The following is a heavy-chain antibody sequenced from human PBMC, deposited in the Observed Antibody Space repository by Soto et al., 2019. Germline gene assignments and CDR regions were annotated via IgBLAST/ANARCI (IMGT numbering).Heavy chain of an antibody. CDR2: IIPISGPA. D-gene: IGHD3-3*01. CDR3: ATWSVYSGESWFDP. J-gene: IGHJ5*02. V-gene: IGHV1-69*01. CDR1: GGTFTKFA. Sequence: QMQLVQSGAEVKKPGSSVKVSCKTSGGTFTKFAFTWVRQAPGQGLEWMGGIIPISGPANYAQKFQGRLTITADESTSTAYMELSSLRSEDTAVYYCATWSVYSGESWFDPWGQGTLVTVSS.